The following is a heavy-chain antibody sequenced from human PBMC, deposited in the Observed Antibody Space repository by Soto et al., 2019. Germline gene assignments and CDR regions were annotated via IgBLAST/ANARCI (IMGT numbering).Heavy chain of an antibody. V-gene: IGHV1-18*01. D-gene: IGHD1-1*01. CDR2: ISAYNGNT. Sequence: ASVKVSCKASGYTFTSYGISWVRQAPGQGLEWMGWISAYNGNTNYAQKLQGRVTMTTDTSTSTAYMELRSLRSDDTAVYYCARDQRFTTGTTPGFDYWGQGTLVTVSS. CDR3: ARDQRFTTGTTPGFDY. CDR1: GYTFTSYG. J-gene: IGHJ4*02.